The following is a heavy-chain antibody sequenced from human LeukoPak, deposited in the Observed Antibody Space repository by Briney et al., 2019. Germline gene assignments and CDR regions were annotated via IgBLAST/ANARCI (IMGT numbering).Heavy chain of an antibody. V-gene: IGHV4-30-2*01. CDR2: IYHSGST. CDR3: ARAYGDYVGYFQH. CDR1: GGSISSGGYS. D-gene: IGHD4-17*01. J-gene: IGHJ1*01. Sequence: SQTLSLTCAVSGGSISSGGYSWSWIRQPPGKGLEWIGYIYHSGSTYYNPSLKSRVTISVDRSKNQFSLKLSSVTAADTAVYYCARAYGDYVGYFQHRGQGTLVTVSS.